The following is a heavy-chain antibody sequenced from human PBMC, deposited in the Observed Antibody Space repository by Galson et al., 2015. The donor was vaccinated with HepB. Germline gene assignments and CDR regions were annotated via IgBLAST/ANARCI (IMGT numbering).Heavy chain of an antibody. CDR2: ISGSGGST. CDR1: GFTFSSYA. J-gene: IGHJ4*02. V-gene: IGHV3-23*01. Sequence: SLRLSCAASGFTFSSYAMSWVRQAPGKGLEWVSAISGSGGSTYYADSVKGRFTISRDNSKNTLYLQMNSLRAEDTAVYYCAKASGPLPDSPWIAVAGGGGYWGQGTLVTVSS. D-gene: IGHD6-19*01. CDR3: AKASGPLPDSPWIAVAGGGGY.